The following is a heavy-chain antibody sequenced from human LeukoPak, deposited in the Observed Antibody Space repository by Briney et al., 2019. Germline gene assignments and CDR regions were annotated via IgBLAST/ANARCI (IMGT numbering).Heavy chain of an antibody. CDR3: ARVVVYYYYIDV. D-gene: IGHD2-8*01. CDR1: GFTFSGYT. CDR2: ISGSSSYI. Sequence: GGSLRLSCAASGFTFSGYTMNWVRQAPGKGLEWVSSISGSSSYIYYADSVKGRFTISRDNAKNSLYLQMNSLRAEDTAVYYCARVVVYYYYIDVWGKGTTVTVSS. V-gene: IGHV3-21*01. J-gene: IGHJ6*03.